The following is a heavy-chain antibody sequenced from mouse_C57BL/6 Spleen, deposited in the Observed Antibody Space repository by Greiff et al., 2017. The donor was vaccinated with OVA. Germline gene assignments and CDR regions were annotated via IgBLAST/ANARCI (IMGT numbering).Heavy chain of an antibody. D-gene: IGHD2-2*01. CDR3: VYGYDVGFAY. V-gene: IGHV1-81*01. Sequence: QVQLKESGAELARPGASVKLSCKASGYTFTSYGISWVKQRTGQGLEWIGEIYPRSGNTYYNEKFKGKATLTADKSSSTAYMELRSLTFEDSAVYFCVYGYDVGFAYWGQGTLVTVSA. J-gene: IGHJ3*01. CDR1: GYTFTSYG. CDR2: IYPRSGNT.